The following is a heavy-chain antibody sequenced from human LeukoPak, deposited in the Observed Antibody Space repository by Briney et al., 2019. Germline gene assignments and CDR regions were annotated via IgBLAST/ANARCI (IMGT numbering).Heavy chain of an antibody. CDR1: GFTFSNYA. V-gene: IGHV3-23*01. D-gene: IGHD2-2*01. CDR2: ISGSGGCT. CDR3: AKDALGYCSSTSCPFDY. Sequence: QTGGSLRLSCAASGFTFSNYAMTWVRQAPGKGLEWVSAISGSGGCTYYADSVKGRFTISRDNSENTLYLQMNSLRAEDTAVYYCAKDALGYCSSTSCPFDYWGRGTLVTVSS. J-gene: IGHJ4*02.